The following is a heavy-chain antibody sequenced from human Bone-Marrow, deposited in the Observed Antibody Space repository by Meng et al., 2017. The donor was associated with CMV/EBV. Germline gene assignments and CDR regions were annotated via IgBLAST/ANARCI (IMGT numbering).Heavy chain of an antibody. CDR1: GFTFSSYG. D-gene: IGHD2-8*01. CDR2: ISYDGRDQ. V-gene: IGHV3-30*19. J-gene: IGHJ4*02. Sequence: GESLKISCAASGFTFSSYGMHWVRQVPGKGLEWVAVISYDGRDQDYADSAKGRFTVSKENSKRTVSLQMNSLTVEDTAVYYCTRKPHAYCTRTVCYPDFWGQGTVVTVSS. CDR3: TRKPHAYCTRTVCYPDF.